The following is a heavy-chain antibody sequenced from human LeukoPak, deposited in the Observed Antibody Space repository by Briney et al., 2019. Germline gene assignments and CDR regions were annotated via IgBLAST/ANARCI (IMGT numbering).Heavy chain of an antibody. CDR2: ISSSSSTI. CDR1: GFTSSSYS. CDR3: ARDCSSTSCYTGFDY. J-gene: IGHJ4*02. D-gene: IGHD2-2*02. V-gene: IGHV3-48*01. Sequence: GGSLRLSCAASGFTSSSYSMNWVRQAPGKGLEWVSYISSSSSTIYYADSVKGRFTISRDNAKNSLYLQMNSLRAEDTAVYYCARDCSSTSCYTGFDYWGQGTLVTVSS.